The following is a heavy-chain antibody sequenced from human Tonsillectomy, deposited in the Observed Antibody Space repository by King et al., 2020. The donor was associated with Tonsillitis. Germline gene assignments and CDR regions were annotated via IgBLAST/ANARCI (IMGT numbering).Heavy chain of an antibody. D-gene: IGHD2-2*02. Sequence: VQLVESGGGLVQPCGCLRLSCASSGCTFSSYAMSWVRRAPGEGLEWVSGISGSGGSTYNADSVKGRFTISRDNSKNTWYLQMNSLIAQDTAVYYCASGKGYSSSSSCCTSFDYWGQGTLVTVSS. J-gene: IGHJ4*02. CDR2: ISGSGGST. CDR3: ASGKGYSSSSSCCTSFDY. V-gene: IGHV3-23*04. CDR1: GCTFSSYA.